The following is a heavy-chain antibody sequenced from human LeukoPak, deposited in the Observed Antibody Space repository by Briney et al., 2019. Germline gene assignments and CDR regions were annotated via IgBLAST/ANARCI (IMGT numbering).Heavy chain of an antibody. CDR2: IKQDGSVK. V-gene: IGHV3-7*01. CDR3: ARVVVVPAAITPGGFDY. D-gene: IGHD2-2*01. CDR1: GFTFSSYW. Sequence: GGSLRLSCAASGFTFSSYWMSWVRQAPGKGLEWVANIKQDGSVKYYVDSVKGRFTISRDNAKNSLYLQMNSLRAEDTAVYYCARVVVVPAAITPGGFDYWGQGTLVTVSS. J-gene: IGHJ4*02.